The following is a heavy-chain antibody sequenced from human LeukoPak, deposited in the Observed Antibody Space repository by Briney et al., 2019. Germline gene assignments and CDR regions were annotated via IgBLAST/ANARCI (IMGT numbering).Heavy chain of an antibody. V-gene: IGHV3-48*01. CDR3: AKSITSYSGYGTFNY. CDR2: ISSSSSTI. J-gene: IGHJ4*02. Sequence: GGSLRLSCAASGFTFSSYSMNWVRQAPGKGLEWVSYISSSSSTIYYADSVKGRFTISRDNAKNSLYLQMNSLRAEDTAVYYCAKSITSYSGYGTFNYWGQGTLVTVSS. D-gene: IGHD5-12*01. CDR1: GFTFSSYS.